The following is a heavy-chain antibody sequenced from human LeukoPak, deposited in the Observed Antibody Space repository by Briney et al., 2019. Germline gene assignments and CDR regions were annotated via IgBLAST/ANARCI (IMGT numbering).Heavy chain of an antibody. V-gene: IGHV4-4*07. CDR2: IYTSGST. CDR3: ARSIAPQQLVRYYYGMDV. Sequence: SETLSLTCTVSGGSISSYYWSWIRQPAGKGPEWIGRIYTSGSTNYNPSLKSRVTMSVDTSKNQFSLKLSSVTAADTAVYYCARSIAPQQLVRYYYGMDVWGQGTTVTVSS. D-gene: IGHD6-13*01. J-gene: IGHJ6*02. CDR1: GGSISSYY.